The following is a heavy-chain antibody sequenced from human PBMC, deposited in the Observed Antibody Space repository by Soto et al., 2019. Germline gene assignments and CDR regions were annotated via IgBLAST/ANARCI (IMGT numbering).Heavy chain of an antibody. D-gene: IGHD2-15*01. CDR1: GFTFANYA. J-gene: IGHJ4*02. V-gene: IGHV3-23*01. CDR2: ISTSGVRT. Sequence: GGSLRLSCTVSGFTFANYAMAWVRQAPGKGLEWVSGISTSGVRTYYADSARGRFTISRDNSNNTLYLQMTSLRAEDTAVYYCAKDLVVLSARFESWGQGALVTVSS. CDR3: AKDLVVLSARFES.